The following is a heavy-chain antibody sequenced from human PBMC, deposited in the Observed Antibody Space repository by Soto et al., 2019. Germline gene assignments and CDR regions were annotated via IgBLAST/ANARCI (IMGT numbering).Heavy chain of an antibody. CDR1: GFTFTSYS. CDR2: INPSGDTT. Sequence: PGGSLRLSCAASGFTFTSYSMSWVRQAPGKGLEWVSAINPSGDTTYYTDSVKGRLTISRDNSKNTLYLQMDSLRAEDTAIYYCAKRPKAGRPVDVWGKGTTVTVSS. D-gene: IGHD6-6*01. V-gene: IGHV3-23*01. CDR3: AKRPKAGRPVDV. J-gene: IGHJ6*04.